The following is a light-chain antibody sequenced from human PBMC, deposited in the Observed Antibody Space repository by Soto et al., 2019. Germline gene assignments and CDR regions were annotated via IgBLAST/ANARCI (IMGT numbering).Light chain of an antibody. Sequence: EIVLTQSPGTLSLSPGERATLSCRASQSVSNKYLAWYQQKHGQAPRLLIYGASNRATGIPDRFSGSVSGTDGTITISSLETEDGAVYYCQQRSNWTQTFGQGTKVDIK. CDR3: QQRSNWTQT. CDR1: QSVSNKY. CDR2: GAS. V-gene: IGKV3D-20*02. J-gene: IGKJ1*01.